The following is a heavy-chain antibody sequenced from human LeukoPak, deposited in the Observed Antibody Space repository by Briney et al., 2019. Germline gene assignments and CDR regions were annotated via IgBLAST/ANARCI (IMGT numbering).Heavy chain of an antibody. Sequence: PGRSLRLSCAASGFTFSSYAMHWVRQAPGKGLEWVAVISYDGSNKYYADSVKGRFTISRDNSKNTLYLQMNSLRAEDTAVYYCARVKVDGYNPYYFDYWGQGTLVTVSS. CDR3: ARVKVDGYNPYYFDY. CDR2: ISYDGSNK. J-gene: IGHJ4*02. CDR1: GFTFSSYA. D-gene: IGHD5-24*01. V-gene: IGHV3-30*14.